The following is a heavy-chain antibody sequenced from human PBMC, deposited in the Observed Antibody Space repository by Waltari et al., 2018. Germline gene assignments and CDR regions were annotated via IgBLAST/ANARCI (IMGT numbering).Heavy chain of an antibody. D-gene: IGHD3-10*01. Sequence: EVQLLESGGGLVQPGGSLRLSCAASGFTFSSYAMSWVRQAPGKGLEWVSVIYSGGSTYYADSVKGRFTISRDNSKNTLYLQMNSLRSEDTAVYYCARVGYGSGSYPFDYWGQGTLVTVSS. V-gene: IGHV3-23*03. CDR3: ARVGYGSGSYPFDY. CDR2: IYSGGST. J-gene: IGHJ4*02. CDR1: GFTFSSYA.